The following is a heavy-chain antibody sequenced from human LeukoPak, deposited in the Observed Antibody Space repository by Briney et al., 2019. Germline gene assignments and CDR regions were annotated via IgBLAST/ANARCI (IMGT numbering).Heavy chain of an antibody. CDR2: IKQGGSEK. CDR3: ARGSYGYLFLDY. CDR1: GFTFSSYW. Sequence: GGSLRLSCAASGFTFSSYWMSWVRQAPGKGLECVANIKQGGSEKYYVDSVKGRFTISRDNTVNSLYLQMNSLTAEDTAVYYCARGSYGYLFLDYWGQGTLVTVSS. J-gene: IGHJ4*02. V-gene: IGHV3-7*04. D-gene: IGHD5-18*01.